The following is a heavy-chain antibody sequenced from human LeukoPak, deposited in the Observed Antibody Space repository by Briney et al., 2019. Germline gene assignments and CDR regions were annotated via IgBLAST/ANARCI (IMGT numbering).Heavy chain of an antibody. CDR3: ARGGWFGELLANWFDP. D-gene: IGHD3-10*01. J-gene: IGHJ5*02. CDR2: INHSGST. CDR1: GRSFSGYY. Sequence: SETLSLTCAVSGRSFSGYYWSWIRQPPGKGLEWIGEINHSGSTNYNPSLKSRVTISVDTSKNQFSLKLSSVTAADTAVYYCARGGWFGELLANWFDPWGQGTLVTVSS. V-gene: IGHV4-34*01.